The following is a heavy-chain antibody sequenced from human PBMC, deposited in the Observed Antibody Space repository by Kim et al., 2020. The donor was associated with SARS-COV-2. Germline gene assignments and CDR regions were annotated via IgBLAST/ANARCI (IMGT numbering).Heavy chain of an antibody. CDR3: ARGRYYYDTSGYLDY. Sequence: GGSLRLSCAASGFTFSNYAMHWVRQAPGKGLEWVALISYDGSDEYYADSVKGRFTISRDNSKNTLYLQMNSLRAEDAAVYDCARGRYYYDTSGYLDYWG. D-gene: IGHD3-22*01. J-gene: IGHJ4*01. V-gene: IGHV3-30*04. CDR1: GFTFSNYA. CDR2: ISYDGSDE.